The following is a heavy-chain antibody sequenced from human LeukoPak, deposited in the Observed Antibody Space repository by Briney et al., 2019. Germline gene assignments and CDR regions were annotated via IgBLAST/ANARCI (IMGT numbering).Heavy chain of an antibody. CDR2: IYYSGST. Sequence: SETLSLTCTVSGGSISSYYWSWIRQPPGKGLEWIGYIYYSGSTNYNPSLKSRVTISVDTSKNQFSLELSSVTAADTAVYYCARVRVIEYYYDSSGYFDYWGQGTLVTVSS. CDR1: GGSISSYY. J-gene: IGHJ4*02. CDR3: ARVRVIEYYYDSSGYFDY. D-gene: IGHD3-22*01. V-gene: IGHV4-59*01.